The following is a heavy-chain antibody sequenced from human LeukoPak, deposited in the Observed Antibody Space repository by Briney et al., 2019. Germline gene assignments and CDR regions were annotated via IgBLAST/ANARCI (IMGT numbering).Heavy chain of an antibody. D-gene: IGHD3-3*01. CDR2: ISAYNGNT. Sequence: GASVKVSCKASGYTFTSYGISWVRQAPGQGLEWMGWISAYNGNTNYAQKLQGRVTMTTDTSTSTAYMELRSLRSDDTAVYYCARDLGGDFWSGYFKALNGWFDPWGQGTLVTVSS. CDR1: GYTFTSYG. V-gene: IGHV1-18*01. CDR3: ARDLGGDFWSGYFKALNGWFDP. J-gene: IGHJ5*02.